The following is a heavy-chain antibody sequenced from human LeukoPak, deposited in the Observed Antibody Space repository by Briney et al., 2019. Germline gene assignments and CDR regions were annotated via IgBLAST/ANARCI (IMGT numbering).Heavy chain of an antibody. J-gene: IGHJ5*02. CDR2: IYHSGST. Sequence: SETLSLTCTVSGYSISSGYYWGWIRQPPGKGLEWIGSIYHSGSTYYNPSLKSRVTISVDTSKNQFSLKLSSVTAADTAVYYCARDNVVAATSNWFDPWGQGTLVTVSS. V-gene: IGHV4-38-2*02. CDR1: GYSISSGYY. D-gene: IGHD2-15*01. CDR3: ARDNVVAATSNWFDP.